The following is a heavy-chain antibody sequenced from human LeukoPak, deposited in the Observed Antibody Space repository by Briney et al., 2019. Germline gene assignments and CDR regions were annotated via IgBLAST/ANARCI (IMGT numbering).Heavy chain of an antibody. J-gene: IGHJ4*02. CDR3: AKGPQLPFDY. CDR2: IRYDGSNK. D-gene: IGHD2-2*01. V-gene: IGHV3-30*02. Sequence: GGSLRLSCAASGFTFSSYGMHWVRQAPGTGLEWVAFIRYDGSNKYYADSVKGRFTISRDNSKNTLYLQMNSLRAEDTAVYYCAKGPQLPFDYWGQGTLVTVSS. CDR1: GFTFSSYG.